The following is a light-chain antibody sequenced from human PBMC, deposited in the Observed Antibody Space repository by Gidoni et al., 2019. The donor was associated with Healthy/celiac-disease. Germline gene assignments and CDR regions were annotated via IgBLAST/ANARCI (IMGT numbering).Light chain of an antibody. V-gene: IGKV3-20*01. CDR3: QQYGSSRT. Sequence: IVLTQSPGTLSLSPGERATLSCRASQSVSSSYLAWYQHKPGQAPRLLIYGASSRATGIPDRFSGSGSGTDFTLTISRLEPEDFAVYYCQQYGSSRTFGGGTKVEIK. CDR1: QSVSSSY. J-gene: IGKJ4*01. CDR2: GAS.